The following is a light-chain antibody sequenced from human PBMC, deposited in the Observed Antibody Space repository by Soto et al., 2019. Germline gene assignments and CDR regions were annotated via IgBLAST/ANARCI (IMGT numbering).Light chain of an antibody. Sequence: EIVMTQSPATLSVSPGARATLSCRASQSVSSNLAWYQQKPGQAPRLLIYGASTRATGIPARFSGSGSGTEFTLTISSLQSEEFAVYYCQQYNNWLTFGGGTKVEIK. J-gene: IGKJ4*01. CDR1: QSVSSN. CDR2: GAS. CDR3: QQYNNWLT. V-gene: IGKV3-15*01.